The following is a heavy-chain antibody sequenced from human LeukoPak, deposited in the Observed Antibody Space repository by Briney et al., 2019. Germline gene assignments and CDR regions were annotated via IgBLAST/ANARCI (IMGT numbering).Heavy chain of an antibody. CDR1: GFALSSHW. CDR2: VNRDGSET. J-gene: IGHJ6*02. Sequence: GGSLRLSCAASGFALSSHWMTWVRQVPGRGPEWVANVNRDGSETYYLDSVQGRFTISKDNAKNSLYLQMNRLRAEDTALYHCARNNGMDAWGQGTTVIVSS. V-gene: IGHV3-7*03. CDR3: ARNNGMDA.